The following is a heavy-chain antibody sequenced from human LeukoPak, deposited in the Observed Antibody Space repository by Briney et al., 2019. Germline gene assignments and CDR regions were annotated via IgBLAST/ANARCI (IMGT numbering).Heavy chain of an antibody. CDR3: TTDNWDDAFDI. CDR1: GFTFSNAW. D-gene: IGHD7-27*01. Sequence: GGSLRLSCAASGFTFSNAWMSWVRQAPGKGLEWVGRIKSKADGGTTDYAAPVKGRFTISRDDSKNTLYLQMNSLKTEDTAVYYCTTDNWDDAFDIWGQGTMVTVSS. J-gene: IGHJ3*02. V-gene: IGHV3-15*01. CDR2: IKSKADGGTT.